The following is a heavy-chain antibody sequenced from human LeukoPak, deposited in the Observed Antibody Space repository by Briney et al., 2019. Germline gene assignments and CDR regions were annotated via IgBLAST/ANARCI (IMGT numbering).Heavy chain of an antibody. D-gene: IGHD6-6*01. Sequence: GGSLRLSCAASGFTFSIYAMHWVRQAPGTGLEWVAVISYDGSNKYYADSVKGRFTISRDNSKNNLYLQMNSLRAEDTSVYYCARDWGAFGSSSSIDYWGQGTLVTVSS. J-gene: IGHJ4*02. CDR2: ISYDGSNK. V-gene: IGHV3-30*04. CDR3: ARDWGAFGSSSSIDY. CDR1: GFTFSIYA.